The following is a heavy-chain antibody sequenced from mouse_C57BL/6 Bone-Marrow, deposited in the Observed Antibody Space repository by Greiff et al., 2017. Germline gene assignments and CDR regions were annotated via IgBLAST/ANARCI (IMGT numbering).Heavy chain of an antibody. CDR3: ARSGYYVGFAC. CDR2: IDPSDSYT. D-gene: IGHD2-3*01. Sequence: VQLQQPGAELVMPGASVKLSCKASGYTFTSYWMHWVKQRPGQGLEWIGEIDPSDSYTNYNQKFKGKSTLTVDKSSSTAYMQLSSLTSEDSAVYYCARSGYYVGFACWGQGTLVPVSA. J-gene: IGHJ3*01. V-gene: IGHV1-69*01. CDR1: GYTFTSYW.